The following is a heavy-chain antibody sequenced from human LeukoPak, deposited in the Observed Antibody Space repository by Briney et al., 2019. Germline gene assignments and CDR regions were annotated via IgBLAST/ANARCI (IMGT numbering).Heavy chain of an antibody. J-gene: IGHJ1*01. CDR2: INSDGSST. CDR1: GFTFSRYW. Sequence: GGSLRLSCAASGFTFSRYWIHWVRQAPGKGLVWVSRINSDGSSTTYADSVKGRFTISRDNAKNTLYLQMNSLRAEDTAVYYCARGGSSWSGYFQHWGQGTLVTVSS. D-gene: IGHD6-13*01. V-gene: IGHV3-74*01. CDR3: ARGGSSWSGYFQH.